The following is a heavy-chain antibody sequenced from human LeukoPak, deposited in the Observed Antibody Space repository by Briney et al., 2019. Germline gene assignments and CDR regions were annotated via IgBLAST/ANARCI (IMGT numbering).Heavy chain of an antibody. Sequence: GGSLRLSCAASGFTFSDYYMSWIRQAPGKGLEWVSYISSTKTMYYADSVKGRFTISRDNAKNSLYLQMNSLRAEDTAVYFCARRIAAAGTSFDYWGQGTPVTVSS. CDR2: ISSTKTM. D-gene: IGHD6-13*01. CDR3: ARRIAAAGTSFDY. CDR1: GFTFSDYY. J-gene: IGHJ4*02. V-gene: IGHV3-11*01.